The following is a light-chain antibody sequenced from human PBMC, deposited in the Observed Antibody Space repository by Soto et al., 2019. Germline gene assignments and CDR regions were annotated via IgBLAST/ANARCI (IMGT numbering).Light chain of an antibody. CDR3: HAYDSSMRAV. J-gene: IGLJ7*01. CDR2: GNS. Sequence: QSVLTQPPSVSGAPGQRVTISCTGSSSNIGAGYDVHWYQQLPGTAPKLLIYGNSNRPSGVPDRFSGSKSGTSASLASTGLQAEDEADYSCHAYDSSMRAVFGGGTQLTVL. V-gene: IGLV1-40*01. CDR1: SSNIGAGYD.